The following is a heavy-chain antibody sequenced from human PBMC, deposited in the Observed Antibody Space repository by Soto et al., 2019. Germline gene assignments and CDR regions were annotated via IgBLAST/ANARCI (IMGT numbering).Heavy chain of an antibody. CDR3: ARFHYYGVVYI. CDR2: IYQSGSA. V-gene: IGHV4-30-2*01. Sequence: QLQLQESGSGLVQPSQTLSLTCVVSGGSINSGYYSWSWIRQPPGKGLEWIGNIYQSGSAFYNPSLLSLCTIAVDRSKTHFSLKQSSVTAADTSVYYCARFHYYGVVYIWCQWTMVTVSS. CDR1: GGSINSGYYS. D-gene: IGHD4-17*01. J-gene: IGHJ3*02.